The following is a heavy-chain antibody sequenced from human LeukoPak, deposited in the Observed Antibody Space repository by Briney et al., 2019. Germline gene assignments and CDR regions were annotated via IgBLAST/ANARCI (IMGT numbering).Heavy chain of an antibody. V-gene: IGHV3-64*04. CDR2: ISSNGVST. D-gene: IGHD5-24*01. Sequence: GGSLRLSCSASRYSFSSYAMHWVRQAPGKGLEYVSAISSNGVSTYYADSVKDRFTISRDNSKNTLYLQMNSLRAEDTAVYYCAKDRDWYYFDYWGQGTLVTVSS. CDR1: RYSFSSYA. CDR3: AKDRDWYYFDY. J-gene: IGHJ4*02.